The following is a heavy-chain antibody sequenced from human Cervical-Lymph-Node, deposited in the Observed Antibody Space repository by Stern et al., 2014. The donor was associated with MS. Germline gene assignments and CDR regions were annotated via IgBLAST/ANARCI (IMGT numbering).Heavy chain of an antibody. V-gene: IGHV1-69*17. J-gene: IGHJ3*02. CDR3: ARDGGGVDI. CDR2: IIPSIGIA. Sequence: VHLVESGAEVKKPGSSVKVSCKASGGTFSSYAIRWVRQAPGQGLEWMGGIIPSIGIADHAQKFQGRVTITADKSTNTGYMELSSLRSEDTALYYCARDGGGVDIWGQGTMVSVSS. CDR1: GGTFSSYA. D-gene: IGHD2-8*01.